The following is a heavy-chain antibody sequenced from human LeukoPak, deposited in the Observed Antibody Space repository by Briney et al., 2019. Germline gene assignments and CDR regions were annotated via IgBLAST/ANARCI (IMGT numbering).Heavy chain of an antibody. CDR1: GFTFSSYA. Sequence: GGSLRLSCAASGFTFSSYAMSWVRQAPGKGLEWVSAISGSGGSTYYADSVKGRFTISRDNSKNTLYLQMNSLRAEDTAVYYCANSVMITFGGVIGAFDIWGQGTMVTVSS. V-gene: IGHV3-23*01. J-gene: IGHJ3*02. CDR3: ANSVMITFGGVIGAFDI. D-gene: IGHD3-16*02. CDR2: ISGSGGST.